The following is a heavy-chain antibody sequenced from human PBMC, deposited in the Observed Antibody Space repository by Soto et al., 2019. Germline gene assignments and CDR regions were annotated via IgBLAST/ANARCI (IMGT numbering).Heavy chain of an antibody. CDR1: GFTFSSYW. J-gene: IGHJ5*02. CDR3: ARDWTIGDSSGYFGWFDP. CDR2: INSDGSST. Sequence: EVQLVESGGGLVQPGGSLRLSCAASGFTFSSYWMHWVRQAPGKGLVWVSRINSDGSSTTYADSVKGRFTISRDNAKNTLYLQMNSLRAEDTAVYYCARDWTIGDSSGYFGWFDPWGQGTLVIVSS. D-gene: IGHD3-22*01. V-gene: IGHV3-74*01.